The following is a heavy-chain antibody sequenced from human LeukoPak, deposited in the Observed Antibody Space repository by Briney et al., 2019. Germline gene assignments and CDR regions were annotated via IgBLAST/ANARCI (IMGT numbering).Heavy chain of an antibody. Sequence: PSETLSLTCAVYGASFSGYYWSWIRQPPGKGLEWIGEINHSGSTNYNPSLKSRVTISIDTSKNQFSLKLSSVTAADTAVYYCARYSYCGGDCYSGRSPRYNWFDPWGQGTLVTVSS. J-gene: IGHJ5*02. D-gene: IGHD2-21*02. CDR1: GASFSGYY. V-gene: IGHV4-34*01. CDR2: INHSGST. CDR3: ARYSYCGGDCYSGRSPRYNWFDP.